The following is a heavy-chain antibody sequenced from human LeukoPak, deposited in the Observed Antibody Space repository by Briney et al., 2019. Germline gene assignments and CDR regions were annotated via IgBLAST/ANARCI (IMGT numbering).Heavy chain of an antibody. D-gene: IGHD1-26*01. Sequence: GGSLRLSCAASGFPFSGYAMHWVRQAPGKGLEWVAIISYNGNIVHYADSVRGRFTVPRDNSKNTLYLQMNSLRTDDTARYFCAREEEGELPDYWGQGTLVAVSS. V-gene: IGHV3-30*03. CDR1: GFPFSGYA. J-gene: IGHJ4*02. CDR2: ISYNGNIV. CDR3: AREEEGELPDY.